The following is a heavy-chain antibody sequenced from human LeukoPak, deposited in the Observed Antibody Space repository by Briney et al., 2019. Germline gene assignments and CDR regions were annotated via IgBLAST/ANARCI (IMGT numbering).Heavy chain of an antibody. D-gene: IGHD1-1*01. V-gene: IGHV1-18*01. CDR1: GYYFSTYS. J-gene: IGHJ4*02. Sequence: ASVTVSCKTSGYYFSTYSINWVRQVPGQGLEWVGGINCDNGNTNYAQKFQGRVTMTTDTPTTTAYMELGSLTSDDTAVYYCAREWKGGDNWGQGSLVTVSS. CDR3: AREWKGGDN. CDR2: INCDNGNT.